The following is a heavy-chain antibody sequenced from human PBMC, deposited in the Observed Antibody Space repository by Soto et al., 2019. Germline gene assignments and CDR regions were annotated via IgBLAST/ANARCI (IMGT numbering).Heavy chain of an antibody. CDR2: ISGSGGST. Sequence: PGGSLRLSCAASGFTFSSYAMSWVRQAPGKGLEWVSAISGSGGSTYYADSVKGRFTISRDNSKNTLYLQMNSLRAEDTAVCYCAKVLEPDYYDSSGYRFPYYYGMDVWGQGTTVTVSS. J-gene: IGHJ6*02. D-gene: IGHD3-22*01. V-gene: IGHV3-23*01. CDR1: GFTFSSYA. CDR3: AKVLEPDYYDSSGYRFPYYYGMDV.